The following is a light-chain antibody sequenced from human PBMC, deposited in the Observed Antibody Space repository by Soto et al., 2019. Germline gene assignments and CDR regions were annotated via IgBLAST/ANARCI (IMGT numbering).Light chain of an antibody. CDR3: QHRSGFT. V-gene: IGKV3-11*01. CDR1: QSVKNY. CDR2: DAS. Sequence: EIVLTQSPVTLSLSPGERATLSCRASQSVKNYLAWYQQKPGQAPRLLIHDASHRATGIPARFSGSGSATDFTLTISSLEPEDFAVYYCQHRSGFTFGPGTKVDIK. J-gene: IGKJ3*01.